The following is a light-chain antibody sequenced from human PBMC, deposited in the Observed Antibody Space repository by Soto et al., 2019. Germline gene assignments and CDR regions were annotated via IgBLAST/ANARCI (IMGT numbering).Light chain of an antibody. Sequence: EIVLTQSPGTLSLSPGERATLSCRASQSVSSSYLAWYQQKPGQAPRLLIYGASGRATGIPDRFSGSGSGTGVTLTISSLGREDFAGDYCQQYGSSPYTLGQGTKLEIK. V-gene: IGKV3-20*01. CDR3: QQYGSSPYT. J-gene: IGKJ2*01. CDR2: GAS. CDR1: QSVSSSY.